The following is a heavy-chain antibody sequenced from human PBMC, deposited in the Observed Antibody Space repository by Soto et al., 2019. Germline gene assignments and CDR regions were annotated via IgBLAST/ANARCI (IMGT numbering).Heavy chain of an antibody. CDR2: IYYSGST. J-gene: IGHJ6*02. CDR3: ARARAYDYVWGSYRNVEPYYYGMDV. Sequence: PSETLSLTCTVSGGSISSGGYYWSWIRQHPGKGLEWIGYIYYSGSTYYNPSLKSRVTISVDTSKNQFSLKLSSVTAADTAVYYCARARAYDYVWGSYRNVEPYYYGMDVWGQGTTVTVS. D-gene: IGHD3-16*02. V-gene: IGHV4-31*03. CDR1: GGSISSGGYY.